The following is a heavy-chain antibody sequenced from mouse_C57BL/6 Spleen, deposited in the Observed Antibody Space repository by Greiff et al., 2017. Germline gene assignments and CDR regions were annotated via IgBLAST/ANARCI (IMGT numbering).Heavy chain of an antibody. Sequence: EVKLMESGGGLVKPGGSLKLSCAASGFTFSSYAMSWVRQTPEKRLEWVATISDGGSYTNYPDNVKGRVTISRDNAKNNLYLQMSHLKSEDTAMYYCARELYYGSSYWYFDVWGTGTTVTVSS. CDR3: ARELYYGSSYWYFDV. CDR2: ISDGGSYT. D-gene: IGHD1-1*01. CDR1: GFTFSSYA. V-gene: IGHV5-4*01. J-gene: IGHJ1*03.